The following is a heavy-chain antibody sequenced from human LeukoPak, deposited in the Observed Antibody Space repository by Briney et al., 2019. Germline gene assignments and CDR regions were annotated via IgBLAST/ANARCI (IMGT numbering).Heavy chain of an antibody. D-gene: IGHD1-20*01. Sequence: GGSLRLSCTAFTFTFSSYSMNWVRQAPGKGLEWVSSISSSSSYIYYADSVKGRFTISRDSAKNSLYLQMNSLRAEDTAVYYCARATSYNNWNDHDDGYFDYWGQGTLVRVSS. CDR3: ARATSYNNWNDHDDGYFDY. CDR1: TFTFSSYS. CDR2: ISSSSSYI. V-gene: IGHV3-21*01. J-gene: IGHJ4*02.